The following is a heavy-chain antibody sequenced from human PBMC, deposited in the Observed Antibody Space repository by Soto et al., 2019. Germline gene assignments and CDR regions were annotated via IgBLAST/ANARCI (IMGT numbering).Heavy chain of an antibody. V-gene: IGHV3-7*03. Sequence: DVQLVDSGGGLVRSGGSLRLSCAASGFTFKDYWMNWVRQAPGKGLEWVANIKLDGSEKNYVDSVKGRFTISRDNAKNSLYLQMNNLRAEDTAVYYCSRDEICDGGKCTRGYFQEWGQGTLVTVSS. CDR3: SRDEICDGGKCTRGYFQE. CDR1: GFTFKDYW. J-gene: IGHJ1*01. CDR2: IKLDGSEK. D-gene: IGHD2-15*01.